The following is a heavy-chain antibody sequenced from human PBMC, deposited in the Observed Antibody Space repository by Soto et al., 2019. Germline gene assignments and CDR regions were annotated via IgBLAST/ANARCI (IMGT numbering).Heavy chain of an antibody. CDR2: INPYNGNT. V-gene: IGHV1-18*01. CDR1: GYTFTSYG. J-gene: IGHJ3*02. CDR3: ARVIVATSAFDI. Sequence: QVQLVQSGAEVKKPGASVKVSCKASGYTFTSYGISWVRQAPGQGLELMGWINPYNGNTNYAQKLQGRVTMTTDTSTSTAYMELMSLRSDDTAMYYCARVIVATSAFDIWGQGTLVTVSS. D-gene: IGHD5-12*01.